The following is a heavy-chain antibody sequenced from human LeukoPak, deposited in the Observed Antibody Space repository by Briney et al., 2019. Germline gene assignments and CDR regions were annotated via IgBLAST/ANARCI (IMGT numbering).Heavy chain of an antibody. CDR2: IYTSGST. CDR3: ASLMGVL. J-gene: IGHJ3*01. CDR1: GYSISSGYY. D-gene: IGHD2-8*01. Sequence: PSETLSLTCTVSGYSISSGYYWGWIRQPAGKGLEWIGRIYTSGSTNYNPSLKSRVTMSVDTSKNQFSLKLSSVTAADTAVYYCASLMGVLWGQGTMVTVSS. V-gene: IGHV4-4*07.